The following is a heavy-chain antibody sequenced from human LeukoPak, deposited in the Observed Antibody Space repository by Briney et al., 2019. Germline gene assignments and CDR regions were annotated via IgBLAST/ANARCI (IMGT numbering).Heavy chain of an antibody. J-gene: IGHJ4*02. CDR3: ANLGRFGEPDY. Sequence: PGGSLRLSCAASGFTFSSYAMHWVRHAPGKGLEWVTIISYDGSNKYYADSVKGRFTISRDNSKNTLYLQMNSLRAEDTAVYYCANLGRFGEPDYWGQGTLVTVSS. CDR2: ISYDGSNK. CDR1: GFTFSSYA. D-gene: IGHD3-10*01. V-gene: IGHV3-30*04.